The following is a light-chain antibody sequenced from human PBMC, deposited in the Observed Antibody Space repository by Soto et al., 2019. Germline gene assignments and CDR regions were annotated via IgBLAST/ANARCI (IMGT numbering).Light chain of an antibody. CDR2: AVS. CDR1: QRVSSY. Sequence: VLTQSPVIPSWSPAERATLSCSGSQRVSSYLAWYQQKPGKAPRLLIYAVSSRATGIPARFSGSGSGTDFTLTISSLEPDDFAGYYCQQRDNWQVTFGQGTRLEIK. CDR3: QQRDNWQVT. J-gene: IGKJ5*01. V-gene: IGKV3-11*01.